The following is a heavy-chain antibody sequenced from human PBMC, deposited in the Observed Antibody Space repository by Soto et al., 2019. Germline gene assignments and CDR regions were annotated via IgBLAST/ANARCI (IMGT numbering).Heavy chain of an antibody. V-gene: IGHV4-34*01. CDR1: GGSFSGYY. J-gene: IGHJ4*02. Sequence: SETLSLTCAVYGGSFSGYYWSWIRQPPGKGLEWIGEINHSGSTNYNPSLKSRVTISVDTSKNQFSLKLSSVTAADTAVYYCARGAGVLRYFDWLSKYYFDYWGQGTLVTVPQ. D-gene: IGHD3-9*01. CDR2: INHSGST. CDR3: ARGAGVLRYFDWLSKYYFDY.